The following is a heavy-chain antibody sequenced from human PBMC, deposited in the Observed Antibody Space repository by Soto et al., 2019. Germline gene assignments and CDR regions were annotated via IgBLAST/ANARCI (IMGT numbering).Heavy chain of an antibody. D-gene: IGHD2-15*01. J-gene: IGHJ4*02. V-gene: IGHV3-23*01. CDR1: GLTFRNYA. CDR3: AKEAVASEQVPIPGDS. Sequence: GGSLRLSCTASGLTFRNYAMTWIRQAPGRGLEWVSGISGSGSMKYYADSVKGRFTISRDNSKNMLFLQMDSLRDEDTAMYHCAKEAVASEQVPIPGDSWGQGTLVTVSS. CDR2: ISGSGSMK.